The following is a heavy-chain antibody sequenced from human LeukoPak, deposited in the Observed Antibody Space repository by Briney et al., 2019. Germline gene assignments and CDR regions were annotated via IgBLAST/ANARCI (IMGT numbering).Heavy chain of an antibody. CDR1: GFTFSSHW. V-gene: IGHV3-7*01. CDR2: IKQDGSEK. J-gene: IGHJ4*02. D-gene: IGHD1-26*01. CDR3: ARDSGSYRYYFDY. Sequence: QPGGSLRLSCAASGFTFSSHWMSWVRQAPGKGLEWVANIKQDGSEKYYVDSVKGRFTISRDNAKNSLYLQMNSLRAEDTAVYYCARDSGSYRYYFDYWGQGTLVTVSS.